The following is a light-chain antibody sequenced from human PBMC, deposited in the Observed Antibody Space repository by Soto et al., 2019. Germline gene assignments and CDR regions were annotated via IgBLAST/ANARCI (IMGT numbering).Light chain of an antibody. CDR2: RAS. CDR3: QQTNSLPLS. J-gene: IGKJ4*01. V-gene: IGKV1-12*01. Sequence: DIQMTQSPSSVSASVGDVVTITCRARQGISTSLGWYQQKPGKAPKLLIYRASSLQSGVPSRFSGSGSGTDFTLTISSLQPEYVATYYCQQTNSLPLSFGGGTKVEIK. CDR1: QGISTS.